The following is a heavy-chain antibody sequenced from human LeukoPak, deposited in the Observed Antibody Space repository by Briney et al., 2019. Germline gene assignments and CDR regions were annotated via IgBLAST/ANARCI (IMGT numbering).Heavy chain of an antibody. CDR1: GFTFNSYW. CDR2: IKPDGSEK. CDR3: ARGDFWSGAYTDAFDV. J-gene: IGHJ3*01. Sequence: GGSLRLSCAVSGFTFNSYWMSWVRQAPGKGLEWVANIKPDGSEKYYIDSVKGRFTISRDNAKNSLYLQMNSLRAGDTAVYYCARGDFWSGAYTDAFDVWGQGTMVTVSS. V-gene: IGHV3-7*04. D-gene: IGHD3-3*01.